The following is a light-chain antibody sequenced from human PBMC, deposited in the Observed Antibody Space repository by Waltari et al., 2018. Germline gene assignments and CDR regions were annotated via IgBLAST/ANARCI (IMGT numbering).Light chain of an antibody. Sequence: DIQMTQSPSSLAASVGDRVSITCRTSLSSSRFVNWYQQKPGKAPKLLIHGATSLQSGVPSRFSGSGSGTEFTLTIDSLQPEDFATYYCRQSWHLPPTFGQGTRLDIK. V-gene: IGKV1-39*01. CDR2: GAT. CDR3: RQSWHLPPT. J-gene: IGKJ5*01. CDR1: LSSSRF.